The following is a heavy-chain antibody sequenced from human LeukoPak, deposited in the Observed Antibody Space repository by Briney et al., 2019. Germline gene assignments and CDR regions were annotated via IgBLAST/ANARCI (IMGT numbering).Heavy chain of an antibody. CDR1: GFTVSSNY. CDR3: ARGGYSSSWYHFDY. CDR2: IYSGGTT. V-gene: IGHV3-53*01. J-gene: IGHJ4*02. D-gene: IGHD6-13*01. Sequence: GGSLRLSCAASGFTVSSNYMSWVCQAPGKGLEWVSVIYSGGTTNYADSVKGRFTISRDNSKNTLFLQMNSLRAEDTAVYYCARGGYSSSWYHFDYWGQGTLVTVSS.